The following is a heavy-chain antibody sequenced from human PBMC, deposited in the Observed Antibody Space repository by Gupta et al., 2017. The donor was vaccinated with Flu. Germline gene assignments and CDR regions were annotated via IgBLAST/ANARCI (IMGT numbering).Heavy chain of an antibody. CDR3: VRHFSDRDAFDV. Sequence: EVQLVESGGGLVEPGESLRLSCAASGFLFGTYFIRWVRQAPGKGLEWVSSISSSSSYIYYTDSVKGRFTISRDNAKNSLSLQLKSLTAEDTAVYYCVRHFSDRDAFDVWGQGTMVTVFS. V-gene: IGHV3-21*02. CDR2: ISSSSSYI. CDR1: GFLFGTYF. D-gene: IGHD3-22*01. J-gene: IGHJ3*01.